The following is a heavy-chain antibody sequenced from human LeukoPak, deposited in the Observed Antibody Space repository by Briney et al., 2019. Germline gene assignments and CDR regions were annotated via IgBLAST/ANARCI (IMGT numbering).Heavy chain of an antibody. J-gene: IGHJ4*02. D-gene: IGHD3-9*01. CDR3: ARGDILTGYYKPPPGY. CDR2: IYYSGST. V-gene: IGHV4-30-4*01. Sequence: SETLSLTCTVSGGSISSGDYYWSWIRQPPGKGLKWIGYIYYSGSTYYNPSLKSRVTISVDTSKNQFSLKLSSVTAADTAVYYCARGDILTGYYKPPPGYWGQGTLVTVSS. CDR1: GGSISSGDYY.